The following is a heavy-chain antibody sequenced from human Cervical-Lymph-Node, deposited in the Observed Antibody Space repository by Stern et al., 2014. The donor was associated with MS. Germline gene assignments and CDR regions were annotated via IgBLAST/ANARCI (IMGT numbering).Heavy chain of an antibody. CDR1: GFTFSSYA. CDR2: ISGSGGRT. D-gene: IGHD2-15*01. CDR3: AMPKDIVVVVAATLDY. Sequence: VQLVESGGGLVQPGGSLRLSCAASGFTFSSYAMSWVRQAPGKGLEWVSAISGSGGRTYYGDSVKGRFTSSRDNSKNTLYLQMNSLRAEDTAVYYCAMPKDIVVVVAATLDYWGQGTLVTVSS. V-gene: IGHV3-23*04. J-gene: IGHJ4*02.